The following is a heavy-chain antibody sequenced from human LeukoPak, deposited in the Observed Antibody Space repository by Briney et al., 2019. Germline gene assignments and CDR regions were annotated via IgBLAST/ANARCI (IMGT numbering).Heavy chain of an antibody. CDR3: ASRRYYDSTGYLD. J-gene: IGHJ1*01. Sequence: SETLSLTCTISGDSISSSSYYWGWIRQPPGKGLEWIGDIYYRGSTYYNPSLKSRVSISIDTSNNQFSLTLNSMTAADTALYFCASRRYYDSTGYLDWGQGTLVTVSS. V-gene: IGHV4-39*01. CDR1: GDSISSSSYY. D-gene: IGHD3-22*01. CDR2: IYYRGST.